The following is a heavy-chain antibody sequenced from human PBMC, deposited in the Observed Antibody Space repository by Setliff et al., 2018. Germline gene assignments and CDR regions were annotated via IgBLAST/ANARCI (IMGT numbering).Heavy chain of an antibody. Sequence: SETLSLTFSVSGDSIRSSRYYWGWIRQPPGKGLEWIGSIYSSGNTYYNPSPKRRVTISVDTTKNQFSLQLNSVTAADTAVYYCARDQWVRSPSLYFSYSMDVWGQGTTVTVSS. V-gene: IGHV4-39*07. CDR2: IYSSGNT. J-gene: IGHJ6*02. CDR3: ARDQWVRSPSLYFSYSMDV. D-gene: IGHD5-12*01. CDR1: GDSIRSSRYY.